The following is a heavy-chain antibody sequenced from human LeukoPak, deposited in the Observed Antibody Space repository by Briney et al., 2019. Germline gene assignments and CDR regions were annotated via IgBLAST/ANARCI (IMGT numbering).Heavy chain of an antibody. CDR3: ARERWELPHYYCCGMDV. CDR1: GFTFSNYA. Sequence: GGSLRLSCAASGFTFSNYAMSWVRQAPGKGLEWISGITGGRSTYYADSVKGRFTISRDNAKNTLYLQMNSLRAEDTAVYYCARERWELPHYYCCGMDVWGQGTTVTVSS. V-gene: IGHV3-23*01. D-gene: IGHD1-26*01. J-gene: IGHJ6*02. CDR2: ITGGRST.